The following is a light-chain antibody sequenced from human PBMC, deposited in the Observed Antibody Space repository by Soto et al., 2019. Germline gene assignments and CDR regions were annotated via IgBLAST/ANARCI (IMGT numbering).Light chain of an antibody. J-gene: IGKJ1*01. Sequence: DIQMTQSPSTLSASVGDRVTITCRASQSISSWLAWYQQKPGKAPKLLIYKASSLESEVPSRFSGSGYGTEFTLTISSLQPDDFATYYCQQYNSYSWTFGQVTKVEIK. CDR2: KAS. CDR3: QQYNSYSWT. CDR1: QSISSW. V-gene: IGKV1-5*03.